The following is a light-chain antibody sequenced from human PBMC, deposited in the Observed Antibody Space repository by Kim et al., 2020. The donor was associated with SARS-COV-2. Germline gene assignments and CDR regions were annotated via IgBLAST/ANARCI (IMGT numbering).Light chain of an antibody. Sequence: QSVLTQPPSASGTPGQRVTISCSGSSSNIGSNYVSWYHQLPGTAPKLLIYKNNQRPSGVPDRFSGSKSGTSASLAITGLRSEDEAVYYCAAWDDSLSGWVFGGGTKLTVL. V-gene: IGLV1-47*01. CDR1: SSNIGSNY. CDR3: AAWDDSLSGWV. J-gene: IGLJ3*02. CDR2: KNN.